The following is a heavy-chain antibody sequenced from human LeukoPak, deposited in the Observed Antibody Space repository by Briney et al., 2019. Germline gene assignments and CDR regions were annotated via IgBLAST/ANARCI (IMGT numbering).Heavy chain of an antibody. CDR1: GFTFSSHW. CDR3: ARGGGNFDY. V-gene: IGHV3-7*05. J-gene: IGHJ4*02. CDR2: IKEDGSEK. Sequence: GGSLRLSCAASGFTFSSHWMSWVRQAPGKGLEWVANIKEDGSEKHYVDSVKGRFTISRDNAKNSLYLQMNSLRAEDTAVYYCARGGGNFDYWGQGTLVTVSP. D-gene: IGHD2-15*01.